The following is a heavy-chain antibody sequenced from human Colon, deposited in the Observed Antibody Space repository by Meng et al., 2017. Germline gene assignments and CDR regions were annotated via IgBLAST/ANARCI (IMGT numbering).Heavy chain of an antibody. D-gene: IGHD6-19*01. CDR2: IAAGNDNT. J-gene: IGHJ4*02. CDR1: GYTFSSYT. CDR3: ATGYSSGQPY. V-gene: IGHV1-3*01. Sequence: VHLVRSGAGVKKPGASVKVSCEASGYTFSSYTMHWVRQAPGQRPEWMGWIAAGNDNTRYSKNLQGRVTLTRDTSASTAYMELSSLTSEDTAVYYCATGYSSGQPYWGQGTLVTVSS.